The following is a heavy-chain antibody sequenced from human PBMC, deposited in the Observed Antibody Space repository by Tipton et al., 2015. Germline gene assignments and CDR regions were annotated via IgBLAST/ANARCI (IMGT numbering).Heavy chain of an antibody. Sequence: TLSLTCTVSGGSVTSGSYYWNWIRQPPGQGLEWIGYIYYSGSTSYNPSLKSRVTISTDTSKNQFSLKLSSVTAADTALYYCLTGYCSAGSCYRYYGMDVWGQGTTVTVSS. V-gene: IGHV4-61*01. CDR1: GGSVTSGSYY. D-gene: IGHD2-15*01. CDR2: IYYSGST. J-gene: IGHJ6*02. CDR3: LTGYCSAGSCYRYYGMDV.